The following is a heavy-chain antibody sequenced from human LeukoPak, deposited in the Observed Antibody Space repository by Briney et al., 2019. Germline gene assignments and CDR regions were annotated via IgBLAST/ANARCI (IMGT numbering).Heavy chain of an antibody. V-gene: IGHV4-39*01. D-gene: IGHD3-3*01. CDR3: ARQQYDFWSGDYGPHGVDP. CDR1: GASITNYY. J-gene: IGHJ5*02. CDR2: IYYSGST. Sequence: SETLSLTCTASGASITNYYWNWIRQPPGKGLEWLGSIYYSGSTYYNPSLKSRVTISVDTSKNQFSLKLSSVTAADTAVYYCARQQYDFWSGDYGPHGVDPWGQGTLVTVSS.